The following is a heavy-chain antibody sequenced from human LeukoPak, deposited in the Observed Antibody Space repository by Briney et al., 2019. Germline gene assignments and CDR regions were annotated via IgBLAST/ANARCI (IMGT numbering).Heavy chain of an antibody. Sequence: QTGGSLRLSCAASGFTFSSYWMSWVRQAPGKGLEWVANIKEDGSEKYYVDSVKGRFTISRDNSKNTLYLQMNSLRAEDTAVYYCARGQAVVRGVYYYYMDVWGKGTTVTVSS. V-gene: IGHV3-7*03. CDR1: GFTFSSYW. CDR2: IKEDGSEK. D-gene: IGHD3-10*01. J-gene: IGHJ6*03. CDR3: ARGQAVVRGVYYYYMDV.